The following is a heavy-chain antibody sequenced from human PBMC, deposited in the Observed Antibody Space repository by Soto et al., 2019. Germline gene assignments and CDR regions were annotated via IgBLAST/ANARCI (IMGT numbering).Heavy chain of an antibody. J-gene: IGHJ5*02. D-gene: IGHD3-10*01. CDR2: IYYSGST. V-gene: IGHV4-39*01. Sequence: SATLSLTCTVSGGSISSSSYYWGWIRQPPGKGLEWVGSIYYSGSTYYNPSLKSRVTISVDTSKNQFSLKLSSVTAADTAVYYCARTDRGYNWFDPWGQGTLVTVSS. CDR3: ARTDRGYNWFDP. CDR1: GGSISSSSYY.